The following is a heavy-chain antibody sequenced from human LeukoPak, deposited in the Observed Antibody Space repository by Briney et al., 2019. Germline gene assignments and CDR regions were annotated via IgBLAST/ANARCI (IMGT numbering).Heavy chain of an antibody. CDR2: TYPGDSDT. V-gene: IGHV5-51*01. Sequence: GESLKISCKGSGYSFTSYWIGWVRQMPGKGLEWMGITYPGDSDTRYSPSFQGQVTISADKSISTAYLQWSSLKASDTAMYYCARLDVDTAMVYYYYYYGMDVWGQGTTVTVSS. J-gene: IGHJ6*02. D-gene: IGHD5-18*01. CDR1: GYSFTSYW. CDR3: ARLDVDTAMVYYYYYYGMDV.